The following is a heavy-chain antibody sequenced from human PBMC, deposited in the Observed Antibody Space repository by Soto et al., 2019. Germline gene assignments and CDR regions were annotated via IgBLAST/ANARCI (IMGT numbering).Heavy chain of an antibody. CDR2: ISSSGTDI. J-gene: IGHJ5*02. CDR3: ARAEGYTRFLEWSVGRFDP. D-gene: IGHD3-3*01. V-gene: IGHV3-21*01. Sequence: GGSLRLSCAASGFSFSSYSMNWVRQAPGKGLEWVSSISSSGTDIYYADSVKGRFTISRDNAKNSLSLQMNSLRAEDTAVYYCARAEGYTRFLEWSVGRFDPWGQGTLVTVSS. CDR1: GFSFSSYS.